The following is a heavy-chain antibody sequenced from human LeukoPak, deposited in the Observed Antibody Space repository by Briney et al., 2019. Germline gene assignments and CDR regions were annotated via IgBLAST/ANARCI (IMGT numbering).Heavy chain of an antibody. J-gene: IGHJ4*02. V-gene: IGHV4-34*01. D-gene: IGHD3-10*01. CDR3: ARVGPLSLFDY. Sequence: PSETLSLTCAVSGGSFSGYYWSWIRQPPGQGLEWIGEINHSGSTNYNPSLKSRVTMSVDTSKIQFSLKLSSVTAADTAVYYCARVGPLSLFDYWGQGTLVTVSS. CDR1: GGSFSGYY. CDR2: INHSGST.